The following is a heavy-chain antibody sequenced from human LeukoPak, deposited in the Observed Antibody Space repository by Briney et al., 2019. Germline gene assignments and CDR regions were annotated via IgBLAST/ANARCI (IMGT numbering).Heavy chain of an antibody. V-gene: IGHV1-24*01. CDR1: GYTLTELS. Sequence: GASVKVSCKVSGYTLTELSMHWVRQAPGKGLEWMGGFDPEDGETIYAQKFQGRVTMTEDTSTDTAYMELSSLRSEDTAVYYCASPRGIYCTNGVCYKAKGEQLDYWGQGTLVTVSS. D-gene: IGHD2-8*01. J-gene: IGHJ4*02. CDR2: FDPEDGET. CDR3: ASPRGIYCTNGVCYKAKGEQLDY.